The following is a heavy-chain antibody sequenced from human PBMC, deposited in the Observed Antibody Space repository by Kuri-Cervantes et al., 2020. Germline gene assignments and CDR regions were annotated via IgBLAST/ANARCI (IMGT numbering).Heavy chain of an antibody. CDR1: GFSFSAYY. V-gene: IGHV3-7*01. J-gene: IGHJ4*02. CDR3: ARDGASGYDPFDY. D-gene: IGHD5-12*01. CDR2: IKQDGSEK. Sequence: GESLKISCAASGFSFSAYYMSWIRQAPGKGLEWVANIKQDGSEKYYVDSVKGRFTISRDNAKNSLYLQMNSLRAEDTAVYYCARDGASGYDPFDYWGQGTLVTVSS.